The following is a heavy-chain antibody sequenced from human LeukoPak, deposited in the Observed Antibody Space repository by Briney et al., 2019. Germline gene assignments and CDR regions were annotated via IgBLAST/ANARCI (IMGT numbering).Heavy chain of an antibody. D-gene: IGHD2-2*01. CDR2: IYPGDSDT. J-gene: IGHJ4*02. Sequence: GASLKISCKGSGYSFTSYWIGWVCQMPGKGLEWMGIIYPGDSDTRYSPSFQGQVTISADKSISTAYLQWSSLKASDTAMYYCARGALGYCSSTSCYNFDYWGQGTLVTVSS. CDR1: GYSFTSYW. CDR3: ARGALGYCSSTSCYNFDY. V-gene: IGHV5-51*01.